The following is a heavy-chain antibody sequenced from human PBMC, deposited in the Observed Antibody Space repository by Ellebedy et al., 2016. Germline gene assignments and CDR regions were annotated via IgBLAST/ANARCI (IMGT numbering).Heavy chain of an antibody. V-gene: IGHV4-34*01. Sequence: SETLSLXXAVYGGSFSGYYWSWIRQPPGKGLEWIGEINHSGSTNYNPSLKSRVTISVDTSKNQFSLKLSSVTAADTAVYYCATTYCSSTSCYIGGADYWGQGTLVTVSS. J-gene: IGHJ4*02. D-gene: IGHD2-2*02. CDR2: INHSGST. CDR3: ATTYCSSTSCYIGGADY. CDR1: GGSFSGYY.